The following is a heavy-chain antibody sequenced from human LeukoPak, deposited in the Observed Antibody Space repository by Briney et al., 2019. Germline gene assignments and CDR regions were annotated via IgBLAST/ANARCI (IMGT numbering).Heavy chain of an antibody. CDR3: AGRVRQFDY. CDR1: CGSISSSSYY. J-gene: IGHJ4*02. V-gene: IGHV4-39*01. Sequence: PSETLSLTCTVSCGSISSSSYYWGWIRQPPGKGLEWIGSIYYSGSTYYNPSLKSRVTISVDTSKNQFSLKLSSVTAADTAVYYCAGRVRQFDYWGQGTLVTVSS. CDR2: IYYSGST.